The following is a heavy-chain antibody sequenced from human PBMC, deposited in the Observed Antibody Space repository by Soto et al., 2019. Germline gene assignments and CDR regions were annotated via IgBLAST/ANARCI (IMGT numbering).Heavy chain of an antibody. D-gene: IGHD7-27*01. J-gene: IGHJ4*02. CDR3: ARGAGDKDY. CDR1: GGSFSGYY. CDR2: INHSGST. Sequence: SETLSLTCAVYGGSFSGYYWSWIRHPPGKGLEWIGEINHSGSTNYNPSLKSRVTISVDTSKNQFYLKLSSVTAADTAVYYCARGAGDKDYWGQGTLVTVSS. V-gene: IGHV4-34*01.